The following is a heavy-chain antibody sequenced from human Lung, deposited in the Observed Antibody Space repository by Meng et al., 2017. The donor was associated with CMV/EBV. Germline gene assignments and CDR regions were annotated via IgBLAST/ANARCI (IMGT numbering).Heavy chain of an antibody. CDR3: ARALATAMVTFDY. J-gene: IGHJ4*02. V-gene: IGHV4-30-4*08. Sequence: GQRQASGPGLVKPPQSLSLTCTASGGSISSGDYNWGWIRQPPGKGLEWIGYIYYGGSTYYNPSLKSRVTISVDTSKNQFSLKLSYITAADTAVYYCARALATAMVTFDYWGQGTLVTVSS. CDR2: IYYGGST. D-gene: IGHD5-18*01. CDR1: GGSISSGDYN.